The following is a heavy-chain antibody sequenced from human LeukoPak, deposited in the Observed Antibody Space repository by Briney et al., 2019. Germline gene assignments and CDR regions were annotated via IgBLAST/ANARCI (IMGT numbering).Heavy chain of an antibody. CDR2: ISGSGRST. V-gene: IGHV3-23*01. CDR1: GFTFSSYA. D-gene: IGHD3-22*01. J-gene: IGHJ4*02. CDR3: AKEHYDSSGYYWRGTDY. Sequence: GGSLRLSCTASGFTFSSYAMNWVRQAPGKGLEWVSTISGSGRSTYYADPVKGRFTISRDNSKNTLYLQMNSLRAEDTAVYYCAKEHYDSSGYYWRGTDYWGQGTLVTVSS.